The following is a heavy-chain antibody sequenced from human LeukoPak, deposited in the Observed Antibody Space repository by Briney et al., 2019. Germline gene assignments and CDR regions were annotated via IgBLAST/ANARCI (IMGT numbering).Heavy chain of an antibody. J-gene: IGHJ4*02. CDR3: AKIGDIVVVVAAPDY. D-gene: IGHD2-15*01. CDR2: IYSGGST. Sequence: GGSLRLSCAASGFTVSSNYMSWVRQAPGKGLEWVSIIYSGGSTYYADSVKGRFTISRHNSKNTLYLQMNSLRAEDTAVYYCAKIGDIVVVVAAPDYWGQGTLVTVSS. V-gene: IGHV3-53*04. CDR1: GFTVSSNY.